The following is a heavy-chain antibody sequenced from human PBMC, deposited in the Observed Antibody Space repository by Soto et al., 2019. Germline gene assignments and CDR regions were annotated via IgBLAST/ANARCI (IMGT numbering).Heavy chain of an antibody. CDR2: ISGSGGST. V-gene: IGHV3-23*01. Sequence: EVPLLESGGGLVQPGGSLRLSCAASGFTFSSYAMSWVRQAPGKGLEWVSAISGSGGSTYYADSVKGRFTISRDNSKNTLYLQMNSLRAEDTAVYYCAKVFWSGYWGGDYWGQGTLVTVSS. D-gene: IGHD3-3*01. CDR3: AKVFWSGYWGGDY. J-gene: IGHJ4*02. CDR1: GFTFSSYA.